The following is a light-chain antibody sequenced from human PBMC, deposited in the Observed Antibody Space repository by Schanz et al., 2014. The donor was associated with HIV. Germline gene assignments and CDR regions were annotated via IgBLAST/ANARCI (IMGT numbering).Light chain of an antibody. Sequence: QSVVTQPPSASGTPGQRVTISCSGSSSNIGSNTVNWYQHLPGSAPQLLIYSDNQRPSRVPDRFFGSKSGTSASLAISGLQSDDEGDYYCAGWDDSLNGWVFGGGTKLTVL. V-gene: IGLV1-44*01. CDR3: AGWDDSLNGWV. J-gene: IGLJ3*02. CDR1: SSNIGSNT. CDR2: SDN.